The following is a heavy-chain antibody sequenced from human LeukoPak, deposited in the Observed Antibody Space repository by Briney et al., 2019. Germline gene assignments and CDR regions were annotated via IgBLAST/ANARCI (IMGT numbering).Heavy chain of an antibody. CDR3: ARHSSYYDSSGYYYRVGDFDY. V-gene: IGHV5-51*01. D-gene: IGHD3-22*01. J-gene: IGHJ4*02. CDR1: GYSFTSYW. CDR2: IYPGDSDT. Sequence: GESLKISCKGSGYSFTSYWIGWVRQMPGKGLEWMGIIYPGDSDTRYSPSFQGQVTISADKSISTAYLQWSSLKASHTAMYYCARHSSYYDSSGYYYRVGDFDYWGQGTLVAVSS.